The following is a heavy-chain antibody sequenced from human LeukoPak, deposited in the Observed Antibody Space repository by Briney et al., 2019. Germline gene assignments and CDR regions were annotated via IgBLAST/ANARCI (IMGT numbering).Heavy chain of an antibody. V-gene: IGHV5-51*01. D-gene: IGHD3-22*01. CDR1: GYIFTSYW. J-gene: IGHJ4*02. CDR3: ARRHSSILDSGLRHFDY. CDR2: IFPGDSDT. Sequence: GESLMISCNGSGYIFTSYWVGWMRQMPVSEVQWLGIIFPGDSDTRYSPSFQGQVTISADKSISTAYLQWSSLKASDTAMYYCARRHSSILDSGLRHFDYWGQGTLVTVSS.